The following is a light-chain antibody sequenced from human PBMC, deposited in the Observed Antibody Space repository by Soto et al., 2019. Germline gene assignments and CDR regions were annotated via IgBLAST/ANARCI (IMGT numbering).Light chain of an antibody. Sequence: QSVLTQPPSASGTPGQRVTISCSGSSSNIGSNYVYWYTQLPGTAPKLLIYRDDQRPSGVPDRFSGSKSGTSASLAISGLRSEDEATYYCATWDDSLSGWVFGGGTKLTVL. V-gene: IGLV1-47*01. CDR3: ATWDDSLSGWV. CDR1: SSNIGSNY. J-gene: IGLJ3*02. CDR2: RDD.